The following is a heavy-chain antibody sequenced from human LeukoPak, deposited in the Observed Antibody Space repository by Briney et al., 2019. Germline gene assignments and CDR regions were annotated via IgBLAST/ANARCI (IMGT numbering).Heavy chain of an antibody. CDR2: IYYSGST. J-gene: IGHJ4*02. CDR1: GGSISSGSYY. V-gene: IGHV4-61*05. Sequence: SETLSLTCTVSGGSISSGSYYWGWIRQPPGKGLEWIGYIYYSGSTNYNPSLKSRVTISVDTSKNQFSLKLSSVTAADTAVYYCASMYYYGSGSYRFDYWGQGTLVTVSS. CDR3: ASMYYYGSGSYRFDY. D-gene: IGHD3-10*01.